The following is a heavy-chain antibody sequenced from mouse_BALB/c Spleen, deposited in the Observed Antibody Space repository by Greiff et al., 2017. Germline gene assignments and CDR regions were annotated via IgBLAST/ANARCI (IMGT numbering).Heavy chain of an antibody. CDR2: INPYNGDT. J-gene: IGHJ1*01. CDR1: GYSFTGYF. CDR3: ARCPPYYGSSYGYFDV. V-gene: IGHV1-20*02. Sequence: EVHLVESGPELVKPGASVKISCKASGYSFTGYFMNWVMQSHGKSLEWIGRINPYNGDTFYNQKFKGKATLTVDKSSSTAHMELRSLASEDSAVYYCARCPPYYGSSYGYFDVWGAGTTVTVSS. D-gene: IGHD1-1*01.